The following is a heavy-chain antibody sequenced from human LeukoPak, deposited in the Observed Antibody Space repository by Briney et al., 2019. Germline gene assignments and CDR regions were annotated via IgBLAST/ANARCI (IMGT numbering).Heavy chain of an antibody. D-gene: IGHD3-22*01. CDR2: ISAYNGNT. CDR3: ARDVPGVVITSWFGTLFDY. J-gene: IGHJ4*02. Sequence: ASVKVSCKASGYTFTSYGISWVRQAPGQGLEWMGWISAYNGNTNYAQKLQGRVTMTTDTSTSTAYMELRSLRSDDTAVYYCARDVPGVVITSWFGTLFDYWGQGTLVTVSS. CDR1: GYTFTSYG. V-gene: IGHV1-18*01.